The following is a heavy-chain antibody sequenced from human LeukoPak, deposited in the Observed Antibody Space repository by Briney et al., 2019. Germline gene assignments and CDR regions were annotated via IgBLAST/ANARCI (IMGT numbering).Heavy chain of an antibody. CDR3: ARQWPAFDP. D-gene: IGHD5-12*01. CDR1: GGSISSSSYY. J-gene: IGHJ5*02. V-gene: IGHV4-39*01. CDR2: IYYSGST. Sequence: SETLSLTCTVSGGSISSSSYYWGWIRQPPGKGLEWIGSIYYSGSTYYNPSLKSRVTISVDTSKNQFSLKLSSVTAADTAVYYCARQWPAFDPWGQGTLVTVSS.